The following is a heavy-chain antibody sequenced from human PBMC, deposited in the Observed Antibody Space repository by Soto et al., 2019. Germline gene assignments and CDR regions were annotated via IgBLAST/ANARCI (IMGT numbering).Heavy chain of an antibody. Sequence: QVQLKQSGPGVVRPSGTLSLTCRVSGTSISSSYWWAWVRQSPGKGLEWIGEIYHNGITKYNPSLKSRVSMSIDKSNNQFSLKLTSVTAADTAVYYCATVPPRIVVVLAEFPTWGQGTLVTVSS. CDR2: IYHNGIT. CDR1: GTSISSSYW. V-gene: IGHV4-4*02. J-gene: IGHJ4*02. CDR3: ATVPPRIVVVLAEFPT. D-gene: IGHD2-21*01.